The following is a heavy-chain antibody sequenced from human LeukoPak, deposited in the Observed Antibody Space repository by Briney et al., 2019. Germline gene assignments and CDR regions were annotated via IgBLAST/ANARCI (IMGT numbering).Heavy chain of an antibody. Sequence: ASVKVSCKASGYTFTSYAMHRVRQAPGQRLEWMGWINAGNGNTKYSQKFQGRVTITRDTSASTAYMELSSLRSEDTAVYYCARGPLDVRYFDWLPSLFDYWGQGTLVTVSS. D-gene: IGHD3-9*01. J-gene: IGHJ4*02. CDR2: INAGNGNT. CDR3: ARGPLDVRYFDWLPSLFDY. CDR1: GYTFTSYA. V-gene: IGHV1-3*01.